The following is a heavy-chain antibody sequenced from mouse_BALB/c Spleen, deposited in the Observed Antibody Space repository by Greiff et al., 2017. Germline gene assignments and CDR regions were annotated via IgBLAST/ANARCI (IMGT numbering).Heavy chain of an antibody. D-gene: IGHD1-1*01. CDR1: GYTFTSYW. Sequence: QVQLQQPGAELVRPGASVKLSCKASGYTFTSYWINWVKQRPGQGLEWIGNIYPSDSYTNYNQKFKDKATLTVDKSSSTAYMQLSSPTSEDSAVYYCTRSYYYGSSYGYFDVWGAGTTVTVSS. V-gene: IGHV1-69*02. CDR3: TRSYYYGSSYGYFDV. J-gene: IGHJ1*01. CDR2: IYPSDSYT.